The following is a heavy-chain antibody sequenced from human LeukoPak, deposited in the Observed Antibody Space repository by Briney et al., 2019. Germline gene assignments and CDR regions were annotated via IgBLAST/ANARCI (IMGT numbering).Heavy chain of an antibody. Sequence: ASVKVSCKASGGTFSSYAISWVRQAPGQGLEWMGWINPNSGGTNYAQKFQGRVTMTRDTSISTAYMELSRLRSDDTAVYYCASVYEDYFDYWGQGTLVTVSS. CDR3: ASVYEDYFDY. V-gene: IGHV1-2*02. CDR2: INPNSGGT. D-gene: IGHD5/OR15-5a*01. CDR1: GGTFSSYA. J-gene: IGHJ4*02.